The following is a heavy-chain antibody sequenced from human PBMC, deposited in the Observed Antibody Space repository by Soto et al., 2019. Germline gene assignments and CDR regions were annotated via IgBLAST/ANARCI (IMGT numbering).Heavy chain of an antibody. CDR2: IIPILGIA. D-gene: IGHD2-2*01. Sequence: SVKVSCKASGGTFSSYTISWVRQAPGQGLEWMGRIIPILGIANYAQKFQGRVTIAADKSTSTAYMELSSLRSEDTAVYYCASGGRIVVVPAAMGYFDYWGQGTLVTVSS. V-gene: IGHV1-69*02. J-gene: IGHJ4*02. CDR3: ASGGRIVVVPAAMGYFDY. CDR1: GGTFSSYT.